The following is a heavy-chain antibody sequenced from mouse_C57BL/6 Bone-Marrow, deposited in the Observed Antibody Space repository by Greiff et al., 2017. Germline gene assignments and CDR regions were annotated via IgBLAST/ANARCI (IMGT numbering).Heavy chain of an antibody. CDR3: ARRYYSNYLDY. J-gene: IGHJ2*01. D-gene: IGHD2-5*01. Sequence: QVQLKQSGAELVKPGASVKLSCKASGYTFTSYWMQWVKQRPGQGLEWIGEIDPSDSYTNYNQKFKGKATLTVDTASSTAYMQLSSLTSEDSAVYYCARRYYSNYLDYWGQGTTLTVSS. V-gene: IGHV1-50*01. CDR1: GYTFTSYW. CDR2: IDPSDSYT.